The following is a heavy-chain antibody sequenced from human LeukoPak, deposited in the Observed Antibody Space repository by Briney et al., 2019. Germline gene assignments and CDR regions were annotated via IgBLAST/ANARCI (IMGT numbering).Heavy chain of an antibody. V-gene: IGHV4-39*01. J-gene: IGHJ4*02. CDR3: ATDFWSGYSKFDY. CDR1: GGSISSSSYY. D-gene: IGHD3-3*01. Sequence: NPSETLSLTCTVSGGSISSSSYYWGWIRQPPGKGLEWIGSIYYSGSTYYNPSLKSRVTISVDTSKNQFSLKLTSVTAADTAVYYCATDFWSGYSKFDYWGQGTLVTVSS. CDR2: IYYSGST.